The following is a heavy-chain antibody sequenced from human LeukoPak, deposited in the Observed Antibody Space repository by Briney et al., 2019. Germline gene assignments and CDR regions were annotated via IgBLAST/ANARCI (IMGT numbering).Heavy chain of an antibody. V-gene: IGHV1-2*02. CDR3: AESSGYSSSWYEDPRQYYFDY. Sequence: ASVKVSCKASGYIFTGYYMHWVRQAPGQGLEWMGWINPNSGGTNYAQKFQGRVTMTRDTSISTAYMELSRLRSDDTAVYYCAESSGYSSSWYEDPRQYYFDYWGQGTLVTVSS. J-gene: IGHJ4*02. CDR1: GYIFTGYY. CDR2: INPNSGGT. D-gene: IGHD6-13*01.